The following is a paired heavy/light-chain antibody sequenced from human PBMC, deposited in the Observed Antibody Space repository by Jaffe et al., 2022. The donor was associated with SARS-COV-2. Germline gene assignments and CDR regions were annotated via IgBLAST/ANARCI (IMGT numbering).Light chain of an antibody. CDR2: DLT. CDR1: SSDIGGYNY. Sequence: QSALTQPRSVSGSPGQSVTISCTGTSSDIGGYNYVSWYQQHPGRAPKLVIYDLTQRPSGVPDRFSGSKSGNTASLTISGLQAEDDADYYCCSYAGSYTFVVFGGGTKLTVL. CDR3: CSYAGSYTFVV. V-gene: IGLV2-11*01. J-gene: IGLJ2*01.
Heavy chain of an antibody. J-gene: IGHJ5*02. D-gene: IGHD6-6*01. CDR3: AGSQASRPGYSNWFDP. Sequence: QLQLQESGPGLVKPSETVSLTCSVSGGSIIGTYYYWGWIRQPPGKGLEWIATIHYTGSTYYNPSLNSRVTISVDTSKNQFSLNVSSVTAADTAVYYCAGSQASRPGYSNWFDPWGQGSLVTVSS. V-gene: IGHV4-39*01. CDR2: IHYTGST. CDR1: GGSIIGTYYY.